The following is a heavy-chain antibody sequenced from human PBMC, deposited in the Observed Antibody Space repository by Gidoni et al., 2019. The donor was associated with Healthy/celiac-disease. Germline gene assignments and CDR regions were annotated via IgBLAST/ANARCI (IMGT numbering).Heavy chain of an antibody. CDR2: IYPGDSDT. D-gene: IGHD3-9*01. V-gene: IGHV5-51*03. CDR3: ARVEMYYDILTGYYRGYYGMDV. J-gene: IGHJ6*02. CDR1: GYSFTSYW. Sequence: EVQLAQSGAEVKKPGESLKISCKGSGYSFTSYWIAWVRQMPGKGLEWMGIIYPGDSDTRYSPSFQGQVTISADKSIGTAYLQWNSLKASDTAMYYCARVEMYYDILTGYYRGYYGMDVWGQGTTVTVSS.